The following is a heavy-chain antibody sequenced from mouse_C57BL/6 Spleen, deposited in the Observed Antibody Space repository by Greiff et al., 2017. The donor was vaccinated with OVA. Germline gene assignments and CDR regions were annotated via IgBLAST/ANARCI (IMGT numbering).Heavy chain of an antibody. CDR2: INPNNGGT. J-gene: IGHJ1*03. V-gene: IGHV1-26*01. D-gene: IGHD2-5*01. CDR3: ANSNDWYFDV. CDR1: GYTFTDYY. Sequence: EVQLQQSGPELVKPGASVKISCKASGYTFTDYYMNWVKRSHGKSLEWIGDINPNNGGTSYNQKFKGKATLTVDKSSSTAYMELRSLTSEDSAVYYCANSNDWYFDVWGTGTTVTVSS.